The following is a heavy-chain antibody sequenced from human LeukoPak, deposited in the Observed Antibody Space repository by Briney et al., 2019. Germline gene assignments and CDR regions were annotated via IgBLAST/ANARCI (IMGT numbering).Heavy chain of an antibody. J-gene: IGHJ4*02. CDR1: GFTFSSYG. CDR2: ISYDGSNK. CDR3: ATAQIDTTGTNY. Sequence: PGRSLRLSCAASGFTFSSYGMHWVRQAPGKGLEWVAVISYDGSNKYYADSVKGRFTISRDNAKNTLYLQMNSLRAEDTAVYYCATAQIDTTGTNYWGQGTLVTVSS. V-gene: IGHV3-30*03. D-gene: IGHD1-1*01.